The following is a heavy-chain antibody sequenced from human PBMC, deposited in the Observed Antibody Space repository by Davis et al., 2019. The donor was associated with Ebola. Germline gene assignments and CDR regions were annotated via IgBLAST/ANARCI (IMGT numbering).Heavy chain of an antibody. Sequence: ASVKVSCKASGGTFSSYAISWVRQAPGQGLEWMGIINPSGGSTSCAQKFQERVTITRDMSTSTAYMELSSLRSEDTAVYYCAADPHYYYYYGMDVWGQGTTVTVSS. CDR1: GGTFSSYA. V-gene: IGHV1-46*01. CDR2: INPSGGST. CDR3: AADPHYYYYYGMDV. J-gene: IGHJ6*02.